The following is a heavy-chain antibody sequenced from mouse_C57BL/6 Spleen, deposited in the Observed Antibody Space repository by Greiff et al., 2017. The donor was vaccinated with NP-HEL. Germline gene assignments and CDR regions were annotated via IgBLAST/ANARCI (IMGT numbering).Heavy chain of an antibody. CDR2: IDPATGNT. CDR3: ARGGISRREAGLAY. D-gene: IGHD1-1*01. Sequence: VQLQQSVAELVRPGASVKLSCTASGFNIKNTYMHWVKQRPEQGLEWIGRIDPATGNTKYAPKFQGKATITADPSSNPAYLQLSSLTSEDNAIYDCARGGISRREAGLAYGGQGTLVTVSA. J-gene: IGHJ3*01. CDR1: GFNIKNTY. V-gene: IGHV14-3*01.